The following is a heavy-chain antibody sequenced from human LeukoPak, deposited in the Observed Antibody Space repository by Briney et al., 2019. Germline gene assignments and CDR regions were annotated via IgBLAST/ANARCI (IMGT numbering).Heavy chain of an antibody. D-gene: IGHD4-11*01. CDR3: ASIQSYYFGLDV. V-gene: IGHV4-61*02. CDR2: INTSGST. Sequence: SQTLSLTCTVSGGSISSGSLYWSWIRQPAGQGLEWIGRINTSGSTNYNPSLKSLVTTSVDTSKNQYSLKLSSVTAADTAVYYCASIQSYYFGLDVWGQGTTVTVSS. J-gene: IGHJ6*02. CDR1: GGSISSGSLY.